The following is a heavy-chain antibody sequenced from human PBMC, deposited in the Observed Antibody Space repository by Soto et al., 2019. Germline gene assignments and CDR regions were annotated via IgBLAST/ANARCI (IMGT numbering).Heavy chain of an antibody. CDR2: IWYDGSNK. Sequence: QVQLVESGGGVVQPGRSLRLSCAASGFTFSSYGMHWVRQAPGKGLEWVAVIWYDGSNKYYADSVKGRFTISRDNSKNTMDMEMNSMRADDTAVYYYARRGKNGDTAMVHRHFDLWGIGTLVTVSS. CDR1: GFTFSSYG. V-gene: IGHV3-33*01. CDR3: ARRGKNGDTAMVHRHFDL. J-gene: IGHJ2*01. D-gene: IGHD5-18*01.